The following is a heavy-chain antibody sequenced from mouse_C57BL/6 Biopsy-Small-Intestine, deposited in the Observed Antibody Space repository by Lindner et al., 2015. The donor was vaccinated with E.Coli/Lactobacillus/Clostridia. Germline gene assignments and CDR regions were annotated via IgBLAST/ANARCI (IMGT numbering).Heavy chain of an antibody. CDR2: IDPANGNV. D-gene: IGHD2-4*01. Sequence: VQLQESGAELVRPGASVKLSCTASGFNIKDDYLEWLRQRPEQGLEWIGRIDPANGNVKYDPKFQDKATLTADTSSNTAYLQLSSLTSEDTAVYFCAGRRKLWYYDYERTMNYWGQGTSVTVSS. V-gene: IGHV14-3*02. CDR1: GFNIKDDY. CDR3: AGRRKLWYYDYERTMNY. J-gene: IGHJ4*01.